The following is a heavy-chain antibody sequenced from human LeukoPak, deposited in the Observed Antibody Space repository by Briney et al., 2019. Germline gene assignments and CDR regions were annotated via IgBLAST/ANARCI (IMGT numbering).Heavy chain of an antibody. J-gene: IGHJ3*02. CDR1: GGSISSYY. CDR3: ARVSKLGDSSGYIGYDAFDI. Sequence: SETLSLTCTVSGGSISSYYWSWIRQPPGKGLEWIGYIYYSGSTNYNPSLKSRVTISVDTSKNQFSLKLSSVTAADTAVYYCARVSKLGDSSGYIGYDAFDIWGQGTMVTVSS. V-gene: IGHV4-59*01. CDR2: IYYSGST. D-gene: IGHD3-22*01.